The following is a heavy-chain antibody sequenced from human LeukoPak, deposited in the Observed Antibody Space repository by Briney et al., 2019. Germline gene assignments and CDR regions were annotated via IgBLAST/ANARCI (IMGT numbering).Heavy chain of an antibody. CDR1: GGSISSYY. Sequence: SETLSLTCTVSGGSISSYYWSWIRQPPGKGLEWIGYIYYSGSTNYNPSLKSRVTISVDTSKNQFSLKLSSVTAADTAVYYCARKTGNYYGSGSYYGRKDAFDIWGQGTMVTVSS. J-gene: IGHJ3*02. CDR2: IYYSGST. CDR3: ARKTGNYYGSGSYYGRKDAFDI. V-gene: IGHV4-59*12. D-gene: IGHD3-10*01.